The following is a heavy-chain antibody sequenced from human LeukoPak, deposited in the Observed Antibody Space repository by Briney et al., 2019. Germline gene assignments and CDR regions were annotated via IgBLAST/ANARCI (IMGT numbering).Heavy chain of an antibody. CDR1: GGSISSYY. CDR2: IYYSGST. V-gene: IGHV4-59*01. D-gene: IGHD2-15*01. CDR3: AGGKEMQYCSGGSCQEYYFDY. Sequence: SETLSLTCTVSGGSISSYYWSWIRQPPGKGLEWIGYIYYSGSTNYNPSLKSRVTISVDTSKNQFSLKLSSVTAADTAVYYCAGGKEMQYCSGGSCQEYYFDYWGQGTLVTVSS. J-gene: IGHJ4*02.